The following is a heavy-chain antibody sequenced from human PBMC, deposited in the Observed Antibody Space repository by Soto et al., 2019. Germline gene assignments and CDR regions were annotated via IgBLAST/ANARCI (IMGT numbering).Heavy chain of an antibody. CDR2: IYHSGSA. CDR3: ARYNAASGTYYFDY. J-gene: IGHJ4*02. V-gene: IGHV4-4*02. Sequence: QVELQESGPGLVKPSGTLPLTCAVSGGSVSSTYWWSWVRQPPGKGLEWIGEIYHSGSANYNPSLKSRVTISVDNSKNQFSLNLNSVTAADTAVYYCARYNAASGTYYFDYWGQGTLVTVSS. CDR1: GGSVSSTYW. D-gene: IGHD6-13*01.